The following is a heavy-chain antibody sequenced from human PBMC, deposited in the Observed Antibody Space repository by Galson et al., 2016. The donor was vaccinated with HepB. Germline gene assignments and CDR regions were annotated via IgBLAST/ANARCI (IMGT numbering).Heavy chain of an antibody. Sequence: PALVKPTQTLTLTCTVSGFSLSNSGMGVSWIRQPPGKALEWLAHIFSNDEKSYSSSLNTRLSISKDASKSQVVLSMVNMDPVDTAIYYCARIQGYNWNYFHSGMDVWGQGTRVTVSS. CDR2: IFSNDEK. CDR3: ARIQGYNWNYFHSGMDV. J-gene: IGHJ6*02. V-gene: IGHV2-26*01. D-gene: IGHD1-20*01. CDR1: GFSLSNSGMG.